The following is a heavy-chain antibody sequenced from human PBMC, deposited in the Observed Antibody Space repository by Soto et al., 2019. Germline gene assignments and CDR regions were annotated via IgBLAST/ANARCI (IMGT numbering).Heavy chain of an antibody. CDR1: GGTFSSYA. CDR2: IIPIFGTA. D-gene: IGHD3-10*01. Sequence: ASVKVSCKASGGTFSSYAISWVRQAPGQGLEWMGGIIPIFGTANYAQKFQGRVTITADESTSTAYMELSSLRSEDTAVYYCATFVGNYYGSGSWYYYYGMDVWGQGTTVTVSS. J-gene: IGHJ6*02. V-gene: IGHV1-69*13. CDR3: ATFVGNYYGSGSWYYYYGMDV.